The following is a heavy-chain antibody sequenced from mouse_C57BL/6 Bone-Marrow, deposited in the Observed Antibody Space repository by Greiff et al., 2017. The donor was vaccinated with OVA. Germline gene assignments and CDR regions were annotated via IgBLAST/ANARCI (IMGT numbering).Heavy chain of an antibody. CDR3: TRSFYDYDGEVWFAY. J-gene: IGHJ3*01. Sequence: EVKLMESGEGLVKPGGSLKLSCAASGFTFSSYAMSWVRQTPEKRLEWVAYISSGGDYIYYADTVKGRFTISRDNARNTLYLQMSSLKSEDTAMYYCTRSFYDYDGEVWFAYWGQGTLVTVSA. CDR1: GFTFSSYA. D-gene: IGHD2-4*01. CDR2: ISSGGDYI. V-gene: IGHV5-9-1*02.